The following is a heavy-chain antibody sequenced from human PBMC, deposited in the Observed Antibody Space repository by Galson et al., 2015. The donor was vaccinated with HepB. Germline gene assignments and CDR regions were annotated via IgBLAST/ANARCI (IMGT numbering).Heavy chain of an antibody. Sequence: SLRLSCAASGFTFYNYWMHWVRQAPGKGLVWVSRIRGDGSITEYADSVKGRFTISRDNSKSTLYLQMNSLRAEDTAVYYCAKDRSGSGYYFGMDVWGQGTTVTVSS. CDR1: GFTFYNYW. CDR2: IRGDGSIT. CDR3: AKDRSGSGYYFGMDV. J-gene: IGHJ6*02. V-gene: IGHV3-74*01. D-gene: IGHD2-15*01.